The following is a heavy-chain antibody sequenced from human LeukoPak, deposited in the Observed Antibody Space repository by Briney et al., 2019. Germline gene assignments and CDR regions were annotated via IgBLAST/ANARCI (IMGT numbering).Heavy chain of an antibody. Sequence: GGSLRLSCAASGFTFNIYAMHWVRQAPGKGLEWVAVISDDGSSENFADSVKGRFTISRDNSKNTLYLQMNSLRGEDTAVYYCARPPIGSYSYTISDYWGQGTLVTVSS. J-gene: IGHJ4*02. CDR1: GFTFNIYA. CDR3: ARPPIGSYSYTISDY. D-gene: IGHD3-16*01. V-gene: IGHV3-30-3*01. CDR2: ISDDGSSE.